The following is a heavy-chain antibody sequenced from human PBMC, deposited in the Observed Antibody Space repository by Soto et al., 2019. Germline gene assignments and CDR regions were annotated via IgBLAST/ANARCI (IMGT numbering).Heavy chain of an antibody. CDR2: IYYHGNT. Sequence: SETMSLTCSVSGGPITSSTYSWGRIRQPPGKTLEWIGTIYYHGNTYSNPSLKSRVTISVDTSNNQLSLKLRSVTAADTAVYYCARHDGFSSGWIFDYWGHGTLVTVS. J-gene: IGHJ4*01. CDR3: ARHDGFSSGWIFDY. V-gene: IGHV4-39*01. D-gene: IGHD6-19*01. CDR1: GGPITSSTYS.